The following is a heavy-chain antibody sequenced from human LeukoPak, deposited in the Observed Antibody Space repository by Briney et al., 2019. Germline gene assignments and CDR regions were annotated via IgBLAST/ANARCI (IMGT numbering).Heavy chain of an antibody. D-gene: IGHD3-9*01. J-gene: IGHJ4*02. CDR1: GGTFSSYA. CDR3: VRGDILTGYYVMGFDY. Sequence: GSSVKVSCKASGGTFSSYAISWVRQAPGQGLEWMGGIIPIFGTANYAQKFQGRVTITADKSTSSAYMELSSLRSEDTAVYYCVRGDILTGYYVMGFDYWGQGTLVTVSS. V-gene: IGHV1-69*06. CDR2: IIPIFGTA.